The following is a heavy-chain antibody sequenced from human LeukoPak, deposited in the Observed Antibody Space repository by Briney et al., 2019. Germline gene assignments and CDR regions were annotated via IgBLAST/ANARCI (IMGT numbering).Heavy chain of an antibody. J-gene: IGHJ4*02. Sequence: ASVKVSCKASGYTFTSYDINWVRQATGQGLEWMGWMNPNSGNTGYAQKFQGRATITRNTSISTAYMELSSLRSEDTAVYYGARRGGFGEYTFDYWGQGTLVTVSS. CDR1: GYTFTSYD. V-gene: IGHV1-8*03. CDR3: ARRGGFGEYTFDY. CDR2: MNPNSGNT. D-gene: IGHD3-10*01.